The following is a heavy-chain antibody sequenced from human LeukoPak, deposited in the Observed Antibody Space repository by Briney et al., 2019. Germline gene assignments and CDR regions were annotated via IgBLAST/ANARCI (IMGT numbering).Heavy chain of an antibody. CDR3: AKDSRGYSTGDFDY. CDR2: ICWNSGSI. CDR1: GFTFDDYA. J-gene: IGHJ4*02. Sequence: PGGSLRLSCAASGFTFDDYAMHWVRQAPGKGLEWVSGICWNSGSIGYADSVKGRFTISRDNAKNSLYLQMNSLRAEDTALYYCAKDSRGYSTGDFDYWGQGTLVTVSS. V-gene: IGHV3-9*01. D-gene: IGHD5-18*01.